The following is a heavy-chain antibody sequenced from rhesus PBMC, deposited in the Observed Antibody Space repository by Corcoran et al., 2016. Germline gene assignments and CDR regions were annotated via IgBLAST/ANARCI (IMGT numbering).Heavy chain of an antibody. J-gene: IGHJ4*01. V-gene: IGHV3S5*01. D-gene: IGHD4-23*01. CDR3: ATETVVTTGSLSY. Sequence: EVQLVETGGGLVQPGGSLKLSCVASGFIFSNYDLIWVRQAPGKGLEWVSGITSGGGNTSYAASVKGRFTISRDNSQNTLSLQMNNLGAEDTAVYYCATETVVTTGSLSYWGQGVLVTVSS. CDR1: GFIFSNYD. CDR2: ITSGGGNT.